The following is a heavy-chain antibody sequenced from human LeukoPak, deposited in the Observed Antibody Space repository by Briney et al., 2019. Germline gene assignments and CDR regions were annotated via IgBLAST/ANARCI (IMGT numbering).Heavy chain of an antibody. Sequence: GGSLRLSCAASGFTFSSYAMSWVRQAPGKGLEWVSAISGSGGSTYYADSVKGRFTISRDNAKNSLYLQMNSLRAEDTALYYCAKGFIAAAGTPSDYWGQGTLVTVSS. V-gene: IGHV3-23*01. CDR3: AKGFIAAAGTPSDY. J-gene: IGHJ4*02. CDR2: ISGSGGST. D-gene: IGHD6-13*01. CDR1: GFTFSSYA.